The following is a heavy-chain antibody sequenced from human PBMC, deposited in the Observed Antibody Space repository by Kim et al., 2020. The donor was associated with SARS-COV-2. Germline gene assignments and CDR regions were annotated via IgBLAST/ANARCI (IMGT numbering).Heavy chain of an antibody. CDR1: GYTFTSHA. D-gene: IGHD3-3*01. CDR2: INTNTGNP. V-gene: IGHV7-4-1*02. CDR3: AKHPVSLTIFGVVISYWYFDI. Sequence: ASVKVSCKASGYTFTSHAMNWVRQAPGQGLEWMGWINTNTGNPTYAQGFTGRFFFSLDTSVSTAHLQISSLKAEDTAVYYCAKHPVSLTIFGVVISYWYFDIWGRGTLVTVSS. J-gene: IGHJ2*01.